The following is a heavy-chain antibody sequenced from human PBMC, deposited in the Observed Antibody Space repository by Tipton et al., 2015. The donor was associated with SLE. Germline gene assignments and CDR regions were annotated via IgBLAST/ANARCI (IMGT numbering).Heavy chain of an antibody. J-gene: IGHJ4*02. CDR2: IKGDGSEK. Sequence: SLRLSCAASGFTFSSSWMSWVRQAPGKGLEWVAIIKGDGSEKYCLDSVKGRFTISRDNAKNSLYLQMNSPRAEDTAVYYCARDVTIVGARYYFDYWGQGTLVTASS. D-gene: IGHD1-26*01. CDR3: ARDVTIVGARYYFDY. V-gene: IGHV3-7*01. CDR1: GFTFSSSW.